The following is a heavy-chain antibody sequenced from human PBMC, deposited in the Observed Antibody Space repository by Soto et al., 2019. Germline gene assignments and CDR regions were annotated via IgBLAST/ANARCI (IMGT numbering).Heavy chain of an antibody. CDR3: ARGGDVGWFPLDS. V-gene: IGHV4-59*02. CDR2: IHASGDT. CDR1: GGYVTSND. Sequence: QVQLQESGPGLVKPSETLSLTCTVSGGYVTSNDWSWIRQPPGKGLAWIGYIHASGDTKYKPSLMSGVTISVDAAKNQVSLKLSSVTAADTAVYYSARGGDVGWFPLDSWGQGTLVTVSS. J-gene: IGHJ4*02. D-gene: IGHD6-19*01.